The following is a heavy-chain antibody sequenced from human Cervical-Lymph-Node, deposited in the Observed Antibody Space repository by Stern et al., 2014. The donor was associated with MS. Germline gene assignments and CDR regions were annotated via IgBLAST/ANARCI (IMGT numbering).Heavy chain of an antibody. Sequence: QVQLVESGPGLVKPSQTLSLTCTVSGDSITSGGHYWSWIRQHPAKGLELIGYIYNSGATFYNPSLKGRVTISLDTSKNQFSLQLSSVTAADTAIYYCASRWSGTYYGQNWFDPWGQGILVTVST. CDR1: GDSITSGGHY. J-gene: IGHJ5*02. CDR3: ASRWSGTYYGQNWFDP. CDR2: IYNSGAT. V-gene: IGHV4-31*03. D-gene: IGHD1-26*01.